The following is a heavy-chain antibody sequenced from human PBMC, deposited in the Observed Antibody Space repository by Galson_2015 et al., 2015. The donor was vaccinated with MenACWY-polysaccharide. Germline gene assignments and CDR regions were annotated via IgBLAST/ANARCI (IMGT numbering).Heavy chain of an antibody. CDR3: ARDPLSVVTPTDY. CDR1: GFTFSSYS. J-gene: IGHJ4*02. V-gene: IGHV3-21*01. D-gene: IGHD4-23*01. CDR2: ISSSSSYI. Sequence: SLRLSCAASGFTFSSYSMNWVRQAPGKGLEWVSSISSSSSYIYYADSVKGRFTISRDNAKNSLYLQMNSLRAEDTAVYYCARDPLSVVTPTDYWRQGTLSTVAS.